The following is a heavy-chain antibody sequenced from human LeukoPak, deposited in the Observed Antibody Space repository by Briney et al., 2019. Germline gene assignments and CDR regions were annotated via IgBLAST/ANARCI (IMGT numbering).Heavy chain of an antibody. CDR1: GGSFSGYY. V-gene: IGHV4-34*01. Sequence: PSETLSPTCAVYGGSFSGYYWSWIRQPPGKGLEWIGEINHSGSTNYNPSLKSRVTISVDTSKNQFSLKLSSVTAADPAVYYCARLDNSGYYTLDYWGQGTLVAISS. D-gene: IGHD3-22*01. CDR2: INHSGST. CDR3: ARLDNSGYYTLDY. J-gene: IGHJ4*02.